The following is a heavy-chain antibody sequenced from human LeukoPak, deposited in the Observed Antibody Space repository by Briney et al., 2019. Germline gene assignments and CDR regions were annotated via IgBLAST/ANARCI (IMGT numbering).Heavy chain of an antibody. Sequence: SETLSLTCTVSGGSISSSSYYWGWIRQPPGKGLEWIGYIYYSGSTNYNPSLKSRVTISVDTSKNQFSLKLSSVTAADTAVYYCARLVLRVVVPAATAGWFDPWGQGTLVTVSS. CDR1: GGSISSSSYY. CDR2: IYYSGST. D-gene: IGHD2-2*01. J-gene: IGHJ5*02. V-gene: IGHV4-61*05. CDR3: ARLVLRVVVPAATAGWFDP.